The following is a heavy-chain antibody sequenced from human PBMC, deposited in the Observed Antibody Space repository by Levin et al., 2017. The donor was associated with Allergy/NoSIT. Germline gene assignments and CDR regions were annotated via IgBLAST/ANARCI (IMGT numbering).Heavy chain of an antibody. CDR1: GGSINSGDYY. J-gene: IGHJ2*01. CDR2: IYYSGST. Sequence: LRLSCTVSGGSINSGDYYWSWIRQPPGKGLEWIGYIYYSGSTYYNPSLKSRVTISIDTSKNQNQFSLNLSSVTAADTAVYYCARGRVVVLPSYWYFDLWGRGTLVTVSS. CDR3: ARGRVVVLPSYWYFDL. V-gene: IGHV4-30-4*01. D-gene: IGHD2-15*01.